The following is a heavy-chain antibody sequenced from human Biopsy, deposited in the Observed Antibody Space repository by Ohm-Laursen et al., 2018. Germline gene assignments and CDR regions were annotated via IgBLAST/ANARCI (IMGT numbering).Heavy chain of an antibody. CDR3: ARGDYFDSNGYFWFDP. CDR1: GGSISSGGSY. J-gene: IGHJ5*02. D-gene: IGHD3-22*01. Sequence: SQTLSLTCTASGGSISSGGSYWSWIRQRPGKGLEWIGYIFNSANTYYNPSLKNLITISGDTSKNQFSLKLNSVTAADTVAYYCARGDYFDSNGYFWFDPWGQGTLVTVSS. CDR2: IFNSANT. V-gene: IGHV4-31*01.